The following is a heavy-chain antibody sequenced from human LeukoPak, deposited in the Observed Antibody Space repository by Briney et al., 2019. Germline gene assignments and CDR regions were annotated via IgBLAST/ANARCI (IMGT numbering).Heavy chain of an antibody. CDR2: ISGDSGIM. V-gene: IGHV3-48*02. CDR1: GFTFSSYS. D-gene: IGHD3-16*01. CDR3: ARDLNWGFDY. Sequence: GGSLRLSCAASGFTFSSYSMNWVRQAPGKGLEWVSYISGDSGIMSYADSVKGRFTISRDNAKNSLSLQMNSLRDEDTAVYFCARDLNWGFDYWGQGTLVTVSS. J-gene: IGHJ4*02.